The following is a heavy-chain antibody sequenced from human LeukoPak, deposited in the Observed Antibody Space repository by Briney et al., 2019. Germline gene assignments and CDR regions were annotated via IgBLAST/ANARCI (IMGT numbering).Heavy chain of an antibody. CDR3: ARDSSCYLCGHYYYMDV. D-gene: IGHD2-2*01. J-gene: IGHJ6*03. CDR1: GGTFSSYA. V-gene: IGHV1-69*13. CDR2: IIPIFGTA. Sequence: SVKVSCKASGGTFSSYAISWVRQAPGQGLEWMGGIIPIFGTANYAQKFQGRVTITADESTSTAYMELSSLRSEDTAVYYCARDSSCYLCGHYYYMDVWGKGTTVTVSS.